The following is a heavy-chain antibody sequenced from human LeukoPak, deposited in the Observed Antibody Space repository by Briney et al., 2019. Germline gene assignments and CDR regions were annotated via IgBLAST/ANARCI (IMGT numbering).Heavy chain of an antibody. CDR1: GFTFSNYW. CDR3: ARTLRFVRFLDV. Sequence: PGGSLRLSCAASGFTFSNYWMSWVRQAPEKGLEWVANIKPDGSETYSVDSVKGRFTISRDNAKISLYLQMNSLRAEDTAVYYCARTLRFVRFLDVWGQGTTVTVSS. D-gene: IGHD3-3*01. CDR2: IKPDGSET. J-gene: IGHJ6*02. V-gene: IGHV3-7*03.